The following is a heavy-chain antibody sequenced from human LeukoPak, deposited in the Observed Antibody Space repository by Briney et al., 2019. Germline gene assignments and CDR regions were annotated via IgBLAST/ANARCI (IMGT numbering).Heavy chain of an antibody. J-gene: IGHJ4*02. D-gene: IGHD5-18*01. Sequence: GESLKISCKGSGYSFTSYWIGWVRKMPGKGLEWMGIIYPGDSDTRYSPSFQGQVTISADKSISTAYLQWSSLKASDTAMYYCARRGLGYSYGYIYYFDYWGQGTLVTVSS. CDR2: IYPGDSDT. CDR1: GYSFTSYW. CDR3: ARRGLGYSYGYIYYFDY. V-gene: IGHV5-51*01.